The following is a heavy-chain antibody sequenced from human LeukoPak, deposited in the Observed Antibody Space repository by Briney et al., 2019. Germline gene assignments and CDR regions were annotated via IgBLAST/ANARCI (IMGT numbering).Heavy chain of an antibody. J-gene: IGHJ6*03. V-gene: IGHV1-69*13. CDR3: ARGDVGRSYYYMDV. CDR2: IIPIFGTA. CDR1: GGTFSSYA. D-gene: IGHD1-26*01. Sequence: GASVKVSCKASGGTFSSYAISWVRQAPGQGLEWMGEIIPIFGTANYAQKFQGRVTITADESKRPAYMELSSLGSEDTAVYYCARGDVGRSYYYMDVWGKGTTVTVSS.